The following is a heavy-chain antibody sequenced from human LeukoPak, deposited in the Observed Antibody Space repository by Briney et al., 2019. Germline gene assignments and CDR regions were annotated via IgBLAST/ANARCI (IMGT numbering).Heavy chain of an antibody. V-gene: IGHV3-9*01. CDR3: AKEYSYGYTGLDY. Sequence: GGSLRLSCAASGFTFDGYAMHWVRQAPGKGLQWVSGISWNSGSIGYADSVKGRFTISRDNAKNSLYLQMNSLRAEDTALYYCAKEYSYGYTGLDYWGQGTLVTVSS. D-gene: IGHD5-18*01. CDR1: GFTFDGYA. J-gene: IGHJ4*02. CDR2: ISWNSGSI.